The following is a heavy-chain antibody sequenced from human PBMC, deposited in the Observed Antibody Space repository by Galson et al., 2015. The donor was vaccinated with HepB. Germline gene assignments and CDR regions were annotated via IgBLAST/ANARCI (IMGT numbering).Heavy chain of an antibody. V-gene: IGHV3-48*01. CDR2: ISSSSDTI. D-gene: IGHD4-17*01. CDR1: GFTFSSYS. J-gene: IGHJ4*02. CDR3: ARDKYGDYLFDS. Sequence: SLRLSCAASGFTFSSYSMNWVRQAPGKGLECVSYISSSSDTIYYADSVKGRFTISRDNARYSLYLQMNSLRAEDTAVYYCARDKYGDYLFDSWGQGALVTVSS.